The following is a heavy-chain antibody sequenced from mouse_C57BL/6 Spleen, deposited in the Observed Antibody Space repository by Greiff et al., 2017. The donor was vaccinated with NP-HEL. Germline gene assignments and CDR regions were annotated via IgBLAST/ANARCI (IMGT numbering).Heavy chain of an antibody. J-gene: IGHJ1*03. D-gene: IGHD1-1*01. V-gene: IGHV2-4*01. CDR1: GFSLTSYG. Sequence: QVQLKESGPGLVQPSQSLSITCTVSGFSLTSYGVHWVRQPPGKGLEWLGVIWSGGSTDYNAAFISRLSISKDNSKSQVFFKMNSLQADDTAIYYCAKNYDYGSSYGYFDVWGTGTTVTVSS. CDR3: AKNYDYGSSYGYFDV. CDR2: IWSGGST.